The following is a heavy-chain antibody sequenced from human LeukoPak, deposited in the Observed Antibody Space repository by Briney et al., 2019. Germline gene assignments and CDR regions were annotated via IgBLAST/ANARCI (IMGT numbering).Heavy chain of an antibody. V-gene: IGHV1-18*01. J-gene: IGHJ4*02. Sequence: ASVKVSCKASGYTFTSYGISWVRQAPGQGLEWMGWISPYNGNTNYAQKLQGRVTMTTDTSTNTAYMELRSLRSDDTAVYYCARDPQQLVGATGGGFEYWGQGTLVTVSS. CDR2: ISPYNGNT. CDR1: GYTFTSYG. D-gene: IGHD1-26*01. CDR3: ARDPQQLVGATGGGFEY.